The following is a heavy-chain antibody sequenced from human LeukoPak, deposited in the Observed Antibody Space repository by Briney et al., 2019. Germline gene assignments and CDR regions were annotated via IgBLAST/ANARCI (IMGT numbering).Heavy chain of an antibody. CDR1: GFTFSSYA. V-gene: IGHV3-30-3*01. Sequence: PGGSLRLSCAASGFTFSSYAMHWVRQAPGKGLEWVAVISYDGSNKYYADSAKGRFTISRDNSKNTLYLQMNSLRAEDTAVYYCARDKDEALDYWGQGTLVTVSS. CDR3: ARDKDEALDY. CDR2: ISYDGSNK. J-gene: IGHJ4*02.